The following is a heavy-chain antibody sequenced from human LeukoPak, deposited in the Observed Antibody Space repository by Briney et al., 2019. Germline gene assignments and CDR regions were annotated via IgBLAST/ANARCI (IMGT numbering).Heavy chain of an antibody. CDR2: MYYSGST. CDR3: ARGIASGTLAYYYYGMDV. J-gene: IGHJ6*02. CDR1: GGSISSYY. D-gene: IGHD6-13*01. V-gene: IGHV4-59*08. Sequence: PSETLSLTCAVSGGSISSYYWTWIRQPPGKGLEWIGNMYYSGSTNYNPSLKSRVTISVDTSKNQFSLKLSSVTAADTAVYYCARGIASGTLAYYYYGMDVWGQGTTVTVSS.